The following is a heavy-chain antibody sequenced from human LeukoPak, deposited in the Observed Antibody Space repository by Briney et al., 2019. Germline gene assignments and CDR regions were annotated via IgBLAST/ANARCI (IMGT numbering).Heavy chain of an antibody. D-gene: IGHD5-12*01. CDR3: ARLVGYSGYDSDPRAHY. CDR2: SYYSGTT. J-gene: IGHJ4*02. Sequence: PSETLSLTCTVSGGSISSSSYYWGWIRQPPGKGLEWLGSSYYSGTTYYNPSLKSRVTISVDTSKNQFSLKLKSVTAADTAVYYRARLVGYSGYDSDPRAHYWGQGTLVTVSS. CDR1: GGSISSSSYY. V-gene: IGHV4-39*01.